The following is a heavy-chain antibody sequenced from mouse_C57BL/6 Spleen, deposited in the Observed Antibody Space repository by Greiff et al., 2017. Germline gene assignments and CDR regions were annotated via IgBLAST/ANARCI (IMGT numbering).Heavy chain of an antibody. J-gene: IGHJ1*03. CDR2: ISCGGDYS. V-gene: IGHV5-9-1*02. CDR1: GFTFSSYA. D-gene: IGHD1-1*01. Sequence: EVQGVESGAGLVKPGGSLKLSCAASGFTFSSYAMSWVRQTPEKRLEWVAYISCGGDYSYYADTVKGRFTISRDNARNTLYLQMSSLKSEDTAMYYCTMAGGSSYGGYWYFDVWGTGTTVTVSS. CDR3: TMAGGSSYGGYWYFDV.